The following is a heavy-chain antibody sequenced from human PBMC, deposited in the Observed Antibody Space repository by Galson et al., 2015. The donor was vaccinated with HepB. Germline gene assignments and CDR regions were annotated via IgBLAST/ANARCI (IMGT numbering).Heavy chain of an antibody. CDR2: IDPSDSYT. V-gene: IGHV5-10-1*01. D-gene: IGHD3-22*01. CDR1: GYSFTSYW. J-gene: IGHJ4*02. Sequence: QSGAEVKKPGESLRISCKGSGYSFTSYWISWVRQMPGKGLEWMGRIDPSDSYTNYSPSFQGHVTISADKSISTAYLQWSSLKASDTAMYYCARHMRYWVGYDTKTSFDYWGQGTLVTVSS. CDR3: ARHMRYWVGYDTKTSFDY.